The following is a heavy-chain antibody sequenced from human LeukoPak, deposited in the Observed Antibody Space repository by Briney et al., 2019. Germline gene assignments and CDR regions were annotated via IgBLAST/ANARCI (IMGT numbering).Heavy chain of an antibody. J-gene: IGHJ2*01. CDR3: ARKVPTSWYFDL. CDR1: GGSFSGYY. CDR2: INHSGST. Sequence: SETLSLTCAVYGGSFSGYYWSWIRQPPGKGLEWIGEINHSGSTNYNPSLKSRVTISVDTSKNQFSLKLSSATAADTAVYYCARKVPTSWYFDLWGRGTLVTVSS. V-gene: IGHV4-34*01. D-gene: IGHD1-1*01.